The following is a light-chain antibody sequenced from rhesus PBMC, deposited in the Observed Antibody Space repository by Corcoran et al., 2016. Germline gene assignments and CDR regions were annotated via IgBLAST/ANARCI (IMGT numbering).Light chain of an antibody. V-gene: IGKV1-19*01. Sequence: DIQMTQSPSSLSASVGDTVTITCRASQSISSWLAWYQQKPGKAPKPLIYAASSLQSGVPSRFSGSGSGTDYSLTISSLQPEDFVTYYCQQYNDLPWTFGQGTKVDIK. CDR1: QSISSW. CDR3: QQYNDLPWT. J-gene: IGKJ1*01. CDR2: AAS.